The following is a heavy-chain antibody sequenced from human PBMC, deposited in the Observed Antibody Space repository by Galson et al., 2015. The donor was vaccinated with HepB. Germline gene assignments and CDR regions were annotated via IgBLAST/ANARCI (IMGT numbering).Heavy chain of an antibody. J-gene: IGHJ6*02. CDR1: GGSFSGYY. V-gene: IGHV4-34*01. D-gene: IGHD2-2*01. CDR3: ARDDGERSTSLQNYGMDV. CDR2: IHHSGST. Sequence: SETLSLTCAVYGGSFSGYYWSWIRQPPGKGLEWIGEIHHSGSTNYNPSLKSRVTISVDTSKNQFSLKLSSVTAADTAVYYCARDDGERSTSLQNYGMDVWGQGTTVTVSS.